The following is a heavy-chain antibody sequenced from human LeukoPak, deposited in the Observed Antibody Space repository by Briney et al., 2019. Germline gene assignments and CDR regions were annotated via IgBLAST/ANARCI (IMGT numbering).Heavy chain of an antibody. V-gene: IGHV1-18*01. CDR3: ARASESLIVDTSSFDY. CDR1: GYTFTSYG. Sequence: ASVKVSCKASGYTFTSYGISWVRQAPGQGLEWMGWISAYNGNTNYAQKLQGRVTMTTDTSTSTAYMELRSLRSDDTAVYYCARASESLIVDTSSFDYWGQGTLVTVSS. CDR2: ISAYNGNT. D-gene: IGHD1-26*01. J-gene: IGHJ4*02.